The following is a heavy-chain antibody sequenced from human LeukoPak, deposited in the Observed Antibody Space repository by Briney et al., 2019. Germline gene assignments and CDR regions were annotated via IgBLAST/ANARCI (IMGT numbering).Heavy chain of an antibody. V-gene: IGHV4-34*01. D-gene: IGHD6-13*01. Sequence: KPSETLSLTCAVYGGSFSGYYWSWIRQPPGKGLEWIGEINHSGSTNYNPSLKSRVTISVDTSKNQFSLKLSSVTAADTAVYYCARDRAAGTFGWFDPWGQGTLVTVSS. CDR2: INHSGST. CDR3: ARDRAAGTFGWFDP. J-gene: IGHJ5*02. CDR1: GGSFSGYY.